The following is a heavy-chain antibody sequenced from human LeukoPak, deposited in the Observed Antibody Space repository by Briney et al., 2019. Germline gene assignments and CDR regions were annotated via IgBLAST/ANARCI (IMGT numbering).Heavy chain of an antibody. CDR1: GFTFNTYA. Sequence: GGSLRLSCAASGFTFNTYAMSWVRLSPGKGLEHVSGISSNGGTTSYADSVQGRFTISRDNSKNTLYLQMGSLRGEDMAVYYCAKVGSGWPGYYFDYWGQGTLVTVSS. CDR3: AKVGSGWPGYYFDY. J-gene: IGHJ4*02. V-gene: IGHV3-64*02. D-gene: IGHD6-19*01. CDR2: ISSNGGTT.